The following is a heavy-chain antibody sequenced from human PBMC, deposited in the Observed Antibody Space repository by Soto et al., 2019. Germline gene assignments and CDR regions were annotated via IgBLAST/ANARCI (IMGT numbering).Heavy chain of an antibody. CDR3: ARTGFVTTVYYYGMDV. J-gene: IGHJ6*02. CDR1: EFTFSSYG. V-gene: IGHV3-30*03. D-gene: IGHD4-4*01. CDR2: ISFHGSEI. Sequence: QVQLVESGGGVVQPGRSLAHSCAASEFTFSSYGMHWVRQAPGKGLEWVAVISFHGSEIYYADSVKGRFTISRDNSKNTLYLQMNSLRVEDTAIYYCARTGFVTTVYYYGMDVWGQGTTVTVSS.